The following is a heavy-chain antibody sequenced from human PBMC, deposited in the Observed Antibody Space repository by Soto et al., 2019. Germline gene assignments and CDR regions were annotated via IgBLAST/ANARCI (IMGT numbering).Heavy chain of an antibody. CDR3: ARVLYYGSGSYSPYGMDV. J-gene: IGHJ6*02. D-gene: IGHD3-10*01. CDR1: GVSFNNNG. V-gene: IGHV1-69*01. Sequence: QVQLVQSGAEVKKPGSSVKVSCKTSGVSFNNNGIGWVRQAPGHRLEWMGGVSPPFRTSNYARKCQGRISIPTDACTGRVNMELSRLTSEDTAQYYCARVLYYGSGSYSPYGMDVWGQGTTVSVS. CDR2: VSPPFRTS.